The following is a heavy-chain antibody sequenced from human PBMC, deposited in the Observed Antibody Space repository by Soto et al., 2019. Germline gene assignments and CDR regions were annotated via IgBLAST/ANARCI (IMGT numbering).Heavy chain of an antibody. Sequence: SETLSLTCTVSGGSISTSSYYWGWIRQPPGKGLEWIGSIYYSGSTYYNPSLKSRVTISVDTSKNEFSLKLNSVTAADTAVYYWARIIYYYDSRPSSPGGKGPLVTVS. D-gene: IGHD3-22*01. CDR1: GGSISTSSYY. V-gene: IGHV4-39*07. CDR2: IYYSGST. CDR3: ARIIYYYDSRPSSP. J-gene: IGHJ4*02.